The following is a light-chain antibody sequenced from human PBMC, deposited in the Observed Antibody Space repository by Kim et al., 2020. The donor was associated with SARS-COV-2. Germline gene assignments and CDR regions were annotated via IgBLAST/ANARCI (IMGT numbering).Light chain of an antibody. Sequence: RATINCKSSQNLLYSSNNRNYLTWYQQKPGQPLKLLIYWASTRESGVPDRFGGSGSGTDFTLTISSLQAEDVAVYYCQQYYSIQYTLGQGTKLEI. CDR3: QQYYSIQYT. V-gene: IGKV4-1*01. J-gene: IGKJ2*01. CDR1: QNLLYSSNNRNY. CDR2: WAS.